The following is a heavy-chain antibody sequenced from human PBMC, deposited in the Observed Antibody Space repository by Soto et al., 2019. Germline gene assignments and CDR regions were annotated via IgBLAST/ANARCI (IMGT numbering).Heavy chain of an antibody. CDR3: ANARGYSYGPLSD. J-gene: IGHJ4*02. Sequence: ASVKVSCKASGGSFSSYPISWVRQAPGQGLEWMGGIIPIFGSANYAQKLRGRVTITADESTSTAYMELSSLRSEDTAVYYCANARGYSYGPLSDWGQGTLVTVSS. D-gene: IGHD5-18*01. CDR2: IIPIFGSA. V-gene: IGHV1-69*13. CDR1: GGSFSSYP.